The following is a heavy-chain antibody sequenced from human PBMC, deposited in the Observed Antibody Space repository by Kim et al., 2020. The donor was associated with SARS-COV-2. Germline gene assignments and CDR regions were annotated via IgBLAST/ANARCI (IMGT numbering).Heavy chain of an antibody. CDR3: AKEAQWLAFFDY. D-gene: IGHD6-19*01. Sequence: GGSLRLSFAASGFTFSSYGMHWVRQAPGKGLEWVAVISYDGSNKYYADSVKGRFTISRDNSKNTLYLQMNSLRAEDTAVYYCAKEAQWLAFFDYWGQGTLVTVSS. J-gene: IGHJ4*02. CDR2: ISYDGSNK. V-gene: IGHV3-30*18. CDR1: GFTFSSYG.